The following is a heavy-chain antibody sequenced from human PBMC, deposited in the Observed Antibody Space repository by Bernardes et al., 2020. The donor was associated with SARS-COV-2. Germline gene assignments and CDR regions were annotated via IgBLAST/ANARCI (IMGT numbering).Heavy chain of an antibody. CDR3: ARGASFGFLSGYSFGRGGPFDP. V-gene: IGHV4-34*01. D-gene: IGHD3-3*01. CDR1: GGSFNSHY. J-gene: IGHJ5*02. Sequence: SETLSLTCAVYGGSFNSHYWTWIRQSPGRGLEWVGEINHSGSTSYNPSLKSRVIMSVDTSKMQFSLKLTSVTAADTAVYYCARGASFGFLSGYSFGRGGPFDPWGQGVLVTVAS. CDR2: INHSGST.